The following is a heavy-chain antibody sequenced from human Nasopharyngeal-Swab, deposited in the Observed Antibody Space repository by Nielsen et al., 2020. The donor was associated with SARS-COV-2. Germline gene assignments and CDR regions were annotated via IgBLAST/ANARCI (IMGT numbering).Heavy chain of an antibody. V-gene: IGHV3-21*01. CDR2: ISSSSSYI. CDR1: GFTVSSNY. CDR3: ARVGAVMDY. Sequence: GGSLRLSCAASGFTVSSNYMSWVRQAPGKGLEWVSSISSSSSYIYYADSVKGRFTISRDNAKNSLYLQMNSLRAEDTAVYYCARVGAVMDYWGQGTLVTVSS. J-gene: IGHJ4*02. D-gene: IGHD6-19*01.